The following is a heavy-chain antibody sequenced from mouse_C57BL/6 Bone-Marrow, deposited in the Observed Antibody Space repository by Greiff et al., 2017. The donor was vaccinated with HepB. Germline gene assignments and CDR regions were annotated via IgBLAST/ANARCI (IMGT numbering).Heavy chain of an antibody. CDR2: IYPRSGNT. D-gene: IGHD1-1*01. Sequence: VMLVESGAELARPGASVKLSCKASGYTFTSYGISWVKQRTGQGLEWIGEIYPRSGNTYYNEKFKGKATLTADKSSSTAYMELRSLTSEDSAVYFCARGAYYYGSSPFDYWGQGTTLTVSS. CDR3: ARGAYYYGSSPFDY. V-gene: IGHV1-81*01. J-gene: IGHJ2*01. CDR1: GYTFTSYG.